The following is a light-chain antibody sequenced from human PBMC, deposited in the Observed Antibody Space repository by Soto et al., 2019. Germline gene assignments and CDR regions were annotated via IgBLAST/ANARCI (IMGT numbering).Light chain of an antibody. Sequence: QSVLTQPASVSGSPGQSITISCTGTSSDVGGYNYVSWYQQHPGKAPKLIIYDVNNRPSGVSNRFSGSKSGNTASLTISGLLAEDEAEYYCSSYTSSSTYVIFGGGTKVTVL. CDR2: DVN. CDR3: SSYTSSSTYVI. J-gene: IGLJ2*01. V-gene: IGLV2-14*01. CDR1: SSDVGGYNY.